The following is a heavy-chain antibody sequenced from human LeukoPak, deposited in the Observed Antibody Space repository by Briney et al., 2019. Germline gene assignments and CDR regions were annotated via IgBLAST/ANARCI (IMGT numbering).Heavy chain of an antibody. J-gene: IGHJ4*02. D-gene: IGHD1-26*01. CDR1: GFTFSSYG. Sequence: GGSLRLSCAASGFTFSSYGMHWVRQAPGKGLEWVAVISYDGSNKYYADSVKGRFTISRDNSKNTLYLQMNSLRAEDMAVYYCAKVGLGATLDYWGQGTLVTVSS. V-gene: IGHV3-30*18. CDR2: ISYDGSNK. CDR3: AKVGLGATLDY.